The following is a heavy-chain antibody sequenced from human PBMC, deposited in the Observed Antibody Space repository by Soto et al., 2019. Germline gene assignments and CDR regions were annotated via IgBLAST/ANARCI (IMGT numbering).Heavy chain of an antibody. CDR2: ISDDGSRK. J-gene: IGHJ4*02. Sequence: QVQLVESGGGVVQPGRSLRLSCTASGFTFNNYGIHWVRQAPGKGLEWVAVISDDGSRKYYADSVKGRFTISRDNSKNTLYLQMNSLGTEDTAVFYCAKGCGGGYDLFGSWGQGTLVTVSS. CDR1: GFTFNNYG. CDR3: AKGCGGGYDLFGS. D-gene: IGHD5-12*01. V-gene: IGHV3-30*18.